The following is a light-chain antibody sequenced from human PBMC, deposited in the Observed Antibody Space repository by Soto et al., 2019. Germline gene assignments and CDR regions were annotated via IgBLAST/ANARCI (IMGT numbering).Light chain of an antibody. CDR3: QHRSNWL. V-gene: IGKV3-11*01. J-gene: IGKJ5*01. CDR2: GAS. CDR1: QSVSSH. Sequence: IVSTPSASSRSVSPGKRATLSCRASQSVSSHLAWYQQKPGQPPRLLIYGASTRATGIPARFSGSGSGTDFTLTISSLEPEDFAVYYCQHRSNWLVGQGTRLEIK.